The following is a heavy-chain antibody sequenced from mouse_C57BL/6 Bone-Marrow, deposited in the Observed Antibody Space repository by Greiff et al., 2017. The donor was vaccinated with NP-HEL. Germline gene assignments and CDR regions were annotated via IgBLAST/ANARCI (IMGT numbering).Heavy chain of an antibody. Sequence: LMESGAELVRPGASVTLSCKASGYTFTDYEMHWVKQTPVHGLEWIGAIDPETGGTAYNQKFKGKAILTADKSSSTAYMELRSLTSEDSAVYYCTSLMVTTQGDAMDYWGQGTSVTVSS. CDR2: IDPETGGT. CDR3: TSLMVTTQGDAMDY. V-gene: IGHV1-15*01. CDR1: GYTFTDYE. D-gene: IGHD2-2*01. J-gene: IGHJ4*01.